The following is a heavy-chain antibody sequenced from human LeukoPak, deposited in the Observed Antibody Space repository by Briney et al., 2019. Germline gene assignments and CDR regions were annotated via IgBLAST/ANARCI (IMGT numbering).Heavy chain of an antibody. CDR2: FDPEDGET. J-gene: IGHJ4*02. Sequence: GASVKVSCMVSGYTLTEFSMHWVRQAPGKGLEWMGGFDPEDGETIYAQKFQGRVTMTEDTSTDTAYMELSSLRSEDTAVYYGATISAALDFDYWGQGTLVTVSS. CDR1: GYTLTEFS. D-gene: IGHD6-25*01. CDR3: ATISAALDFDY. V-gene: IGHV1-24*01.